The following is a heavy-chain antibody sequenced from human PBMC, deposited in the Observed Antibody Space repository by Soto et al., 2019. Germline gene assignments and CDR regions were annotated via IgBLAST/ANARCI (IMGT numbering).Heavy chain of an antibody. CDR3: ARLTGHSGSYLYY. D-gene: IGHD1-26*01. CDR2: IYYSGRT. Sequence: QLQLQESGPGLVKPSETLYLTCTVSGGSISSSSYYWGWIRQPPGKGLEWIGSIYYSGRTYYNPSLKSRVTISVDTSKNQFSLKLSSVTAADTAVYYCARLTGHSGSYLYYWGQGTLVTVSS. J-gene: IGHJ4*02. CDR1: GGSISSSSYY. V-gene: IGHV4-39*01.